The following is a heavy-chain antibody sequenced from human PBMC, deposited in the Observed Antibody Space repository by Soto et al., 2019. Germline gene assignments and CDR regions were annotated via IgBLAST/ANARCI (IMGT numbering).Heavy chain of an antibody. Sequence: PSETLSLTCAVSGGSISSGDYSWSWIRQPPGKGLEWIGYIYPSGNIHYNPSLSSRVTISLDTSKNQFSLKLTSVTAADTAVYYCARAPTVVVITTPHFDYWGQGTLVTVSS. CDR2: IYPSGNI. CDR3: ARAPTVVVITTPHFDY. D-gene: IGHD3-22*01. V-gene: IGHV4-30-2*01. J-gene: IGHJ4*02. CDR1: GGSISSGDYS.